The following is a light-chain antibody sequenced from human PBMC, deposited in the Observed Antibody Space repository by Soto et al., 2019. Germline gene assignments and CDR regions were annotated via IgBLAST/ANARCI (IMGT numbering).Light chain of an antibody. Sequence: IQMTQSPSSLSSSGGDRVAITCRASQSIGRFLNWHQQKPGKAPNVMINVASTLRSGVPSRFSGSGSGTDFTLTISSLQPEDFATYYCLQDYNYPWTFGQGTKVDIK. CDR2: VAS. CDR3: LQDYNYPWT. V-gene: IGKV1-6*01. J-gene: IGKJ1*01. CDR1: QSIGRF.